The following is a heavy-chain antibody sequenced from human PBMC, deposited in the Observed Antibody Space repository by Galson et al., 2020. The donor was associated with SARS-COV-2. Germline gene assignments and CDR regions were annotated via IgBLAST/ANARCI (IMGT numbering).Heavy chain of an antibody. V-gene: IGHV1-24*01. CDR2: FDPEDGET. Sequence: ATVKVSCKVSGYTLTELSMHWVRQAPGKGLEWMGGFDPEDGETIYAQKFQGRVTMTEDTSTDTAYMELSSLRSEDTAVYYCATVRPPYSGSYYDAFDIWGQGTMVTVSS. CDR3: ATVRPPYSGSYYDAFDI. CDR1: GYTLTELS. J-gene: IGHJ3*02. D-gene: IGHD1-26*01.